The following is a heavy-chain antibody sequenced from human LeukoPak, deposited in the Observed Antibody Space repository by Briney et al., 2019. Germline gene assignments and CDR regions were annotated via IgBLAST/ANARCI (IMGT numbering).Heavy chain of an antibody. V-gene: IGHV3-7*01. D-gene: IGHD6-13*01. CDR2: IKQYGSEQ. J-gene: IGHJ4*02. CDR1: GFTFSSYL. CDR3: ARSGMASFDY. Sequence: GESLRLSCAASGFTFSSYLMSWVRQAPGKGLEWVANIKQYGSEQYYVDSVKGRFTISRDNAKSLLYLQMNSLRAEDTAVYYCARSGMASFDYWGQGTLVTVSS.